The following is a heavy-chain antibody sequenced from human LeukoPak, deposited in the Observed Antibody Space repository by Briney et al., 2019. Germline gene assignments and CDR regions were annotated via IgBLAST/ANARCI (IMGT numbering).Heavy chain of an antibody. Sequence: GGSLRLSCAASGFTFSGYSMNWVRQAPGKGLEWVSYIIGSSRYIDYADSVKGRFTISRDNAKNSLYLQMNSLSAEDTAVYYCARVVSGINVYCYFYLWGRGTLVTVSS. CDR3: ARVVSGINVYCYFYL. D-gene: IGHD6-25*01. J-gene: IGHJ2*01. CDR2: IIGSSRYI. V-gene: IGHV3-21*01. CDR1: GFTFSGYS.